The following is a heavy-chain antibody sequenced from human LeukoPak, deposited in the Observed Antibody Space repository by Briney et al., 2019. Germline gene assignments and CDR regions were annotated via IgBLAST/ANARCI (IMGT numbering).Heavy chain of an antibody. CDR3: AKDYSSAVVTAAPFDY. CDR2: FSWNSDSI. V-gene: IGHV3-9*01. Sequence: PGGSLRPSCAASGFTFDDFAMHWVRQAPGKGLEWVSGFSWNSDSIGYADSVKGRFTISRDNAKNSLYLQMNSLRAEDTALYYCAKDYSSAVVTAAPFDYWGQGTLVTVSS. CDR1: GFTFDDFA. D-gene: IGHD2-21*02. J-gene: IGHJ4*02.